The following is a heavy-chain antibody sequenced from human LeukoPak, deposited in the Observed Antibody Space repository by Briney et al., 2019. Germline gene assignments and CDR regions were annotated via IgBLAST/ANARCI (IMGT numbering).Heavy chain of an antibody. CDR3: TSGSIAARYYYYYMDV. J-gene: IGHJ6*03. D-gene: IGHD6-6*01. V-gene: IGHV3-49*01. Sequence: GGSLRLSCTASGFTFGDYAMSWFRQAPGKGLEWVGFIRSKAYGGTTEYAASVKGRFTISRDGSKSIAYLQMNSLKTEHTAVYYCTSGSIAARYYYYYMDVWGKGTTVTVSS. CDR2: IRSKAYGGTT. CDR1: GFTFGDYA.